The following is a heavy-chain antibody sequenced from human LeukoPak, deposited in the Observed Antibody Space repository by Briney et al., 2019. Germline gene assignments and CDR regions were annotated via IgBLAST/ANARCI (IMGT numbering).Heavy chain of an antibody. CDR3: VKSVSTGLGVIDF. CDR2: ISFDGSNK. V-gene: IGHV3-30*18. J-gene: IGHJ4*02. D-gene: IGHD3-9*01. CDR1: GFAFSSCG. Sequence: GGSLRLSCAASGFAFSSCGMHWVRQAPGKGLEWVAFISFDGSNKYSADSVKGRFTISRDNFKNTLFLQMSTLRAEDTAIYYCVKSVSTGLGVIDFWGQGTLVTVSS.